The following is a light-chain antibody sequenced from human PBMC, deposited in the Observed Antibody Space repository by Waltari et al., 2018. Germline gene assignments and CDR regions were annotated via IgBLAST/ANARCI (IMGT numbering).Light chain of an antibody. Sequence: QSVLTQPPSASGTPGQRVIISCSGSSSIIGSDTVNWYQQPPGPAPRLLIYSTNQRPSGVPDRFSGSKSGTSAFLAISGLQSEDESDYYCAAWDGSQFARVFGGGTKLSVL. V-gene: IGLV1-44*01. J-gene: IGLJ3*02. CDR3: AAWDGSQFARV. CDR2: STN. CDR1: SSIIGSDT.